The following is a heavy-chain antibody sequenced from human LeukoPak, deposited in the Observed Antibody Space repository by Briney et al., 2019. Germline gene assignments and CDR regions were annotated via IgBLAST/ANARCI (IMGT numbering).Heavy chain of an antibody. Sequence: GGSLRLSCAASGFSFSRAWMSWVRQAPGEGLEWVGRIKSKSDGGTTDYAAPVKGRFTISRDDSKNTLFLQVNSLKIEDTAVYYCTTVTLRPVGLWGQGTLVTVSS. CDR1: GFSFSRAW. CDR3: TTVTLRPVGL. CDR2: IKSKSDGGTT. D-gene: IGHD3-10*01. V-gene: IGHV3-15*05. J-gene: IGHJ4*02.